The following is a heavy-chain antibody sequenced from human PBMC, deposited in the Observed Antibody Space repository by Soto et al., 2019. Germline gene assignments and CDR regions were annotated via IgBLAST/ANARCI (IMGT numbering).Heavy chain of an antibody. CDR1: GGSISSCGYY. Sequence: PSETLSLTCTVSGGSISSCGYYWSWIRQHPGKGLEWIGYIYYSGSTYYNPSLKSRVTISVDTSKNQFSLKLSSVAAADTAVYYCARVIVVVPAAMRYIDYWGQGTLVTVSS. D-gene: IGHD2-2*01. J-gene: IGHJ4*02. V-gene: IGHV4-31*03. CDR2: IYYSGST. CDR3: ARVIVVVPAAMRYIDY.